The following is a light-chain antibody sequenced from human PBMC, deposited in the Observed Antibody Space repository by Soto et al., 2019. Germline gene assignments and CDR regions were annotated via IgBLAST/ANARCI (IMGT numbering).Light chain of an antibody. V-gene: IGKV1-27*01. J-gene: IGKJ4*01. CDR1: QAISNY. Sequence: IQMTQSPSSLSASIGDRVTITCRASQAISNYLAWFQQRPGGVPKLLIYAASTLRSGVPSRFSGSGSGTDFTLTISSLQPDDVATYYCQNYNNAPPLTFGGGTKVEIK. CDR2: AAS. CDR3: QNYNNAPPLT.